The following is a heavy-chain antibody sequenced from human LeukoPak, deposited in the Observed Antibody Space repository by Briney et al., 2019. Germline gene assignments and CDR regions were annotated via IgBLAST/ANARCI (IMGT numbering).Heavy chain of an antibody. D-gene: IGHD3-9*01. Sequence: SETLSLTCTVSGGSISSYYWSWIRQAPGKGLEWIGYIFSSGNTNYSPSLKSRLTLSVDTSKSQFSLKLSSVTAADTAVYYCARSPYFDWLFDQDIFQYYMDVWGKGTTVTVSS. CDR2: IFSSGNT. J-gene: IGHJ6*03. V-gene: IGHV4-59*01. CDR1: GGSISSYY. CDR3: ARSPYFDWLFDQDIFQYYMDV.